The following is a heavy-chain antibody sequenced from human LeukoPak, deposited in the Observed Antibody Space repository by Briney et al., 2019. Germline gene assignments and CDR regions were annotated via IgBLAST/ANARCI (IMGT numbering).Heavy chain of an antibody. Sequence: GRSLRLSCAASGFTFSSYGMHWVRQAPGKGLEWVAVISYDGSNKYYADSVKGRFTISRDNSKNTLYLQMNSLRAEDTAVYYCAKGLGEFDYWGQGTLVTVSS. V-gene: IGHV3-30*18. CDR1: GFTFSSYG. CDR2: ISYDGSNK. CDR3: AKGLGEFDY. D-gene: IGHD3-10*01. J-gene: IGHJ4*02.